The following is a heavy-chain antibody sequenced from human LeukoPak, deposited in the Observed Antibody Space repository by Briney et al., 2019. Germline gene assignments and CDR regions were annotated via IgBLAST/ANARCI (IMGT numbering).Heavy chain of an antibody. CDR3: ARDEDVGTHLDF. J-gene: IGHJ4*02. CDR2: ISYDGSNK. Sequence: GGSLRLSCAASGFTFSSYAMHWVRQAPGKGLEWVAVISYDGSNKYYADSVKGRFTISRDNSKNTLYLQMNSLRVEDTAVYYCARDEDVGTHLDFWGQGTLVTVSA. D-gene: IGHD7-27*01. CDR1: GFTFSSYA. V-gene: IGHV3-30-3*01.